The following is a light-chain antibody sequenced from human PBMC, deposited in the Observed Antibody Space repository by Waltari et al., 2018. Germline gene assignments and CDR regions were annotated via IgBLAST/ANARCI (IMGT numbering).Light chain of an antibody. Sequence: QSALTQPASVSGSPGQSITISCTGTSSDIGGYDFVSWYQQYPGMAPKLMIYEVTNRALGVSGRFSGSKSGTTAALTISGLQPEDEADYYCTSYTTSTTVLFGGGTKVTVL. J-gene: IGLJ3*02. CDR2: EVT. CDR3: TSYTTSTTVL. V-gene: IGLV2-14*01. CDR1: SSDIGGYDF.